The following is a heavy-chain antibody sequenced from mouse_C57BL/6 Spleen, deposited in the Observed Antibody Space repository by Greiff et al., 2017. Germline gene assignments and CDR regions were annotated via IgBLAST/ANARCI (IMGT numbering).Heavy chain of an antibody. CDR3: ARGDYDGAHAMEC. J-gene: IGHJ4*01. V-gene: IGHV1-18*01. Sequence: VQLQQSGPELVKPGASVKISCKASGYTFTDYNMDWVKQSPGQGLEWIGDINPNNGGTIYNQKFKGKATLTVDKSSSTAYMELRSLTSEDTAVYYCARGDYDGAHAMECWGQGTSVTVSS. D-gene: IGHD2-4*01. CDR2: INPNNGGT. CDR1: GYTFTDYN.